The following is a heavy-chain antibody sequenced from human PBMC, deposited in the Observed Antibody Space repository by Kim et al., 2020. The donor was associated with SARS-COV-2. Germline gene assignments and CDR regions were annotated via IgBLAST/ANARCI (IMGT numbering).Heavy chain of an antibody. CDR3: ARGRPGYMDV. V-gene: IGHV3-48*02. CDR1: EFTFSSYS. CDR2: ISSSGTTV. Sequence: GGSLRLSCAPYEFTFSSYSMIWVRQAPGKGLDWVSYISSSGTTVYYADSVKGRFTISRDNAKNLFYLQLSSLRDEDTAVYYCARGRPGYMDVWGKGTTVTVSS. J-gene: IGHJ6*03.